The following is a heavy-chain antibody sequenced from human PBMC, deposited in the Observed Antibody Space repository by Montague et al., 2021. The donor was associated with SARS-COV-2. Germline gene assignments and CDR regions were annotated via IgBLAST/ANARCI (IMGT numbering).Heavy chain of an antibody. CDR2: IYHSGST. Sequence: SETLSLTCGVSGGSISSSHWWYWFLQPPGKGLEWIVEIYHSGSTNYNPSLKNRVIISIDKSKNQFSLKLISVTAADTAVYYCATGPPSGLSVAGFDYWGQGTLVTVSS. CDR3: ATGPPSGLSVAGFDY. D-gene: IGHD6-19*01. V-gene: IGHV4-4*02. CDR1: GGSISSSHW. J-gene: IGHJ4*02.